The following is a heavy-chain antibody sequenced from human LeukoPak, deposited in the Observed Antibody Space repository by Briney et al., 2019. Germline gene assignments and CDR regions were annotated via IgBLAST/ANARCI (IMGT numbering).Heavy chain of an antibody. CDR3: ARGSSLLWFGESPYYYYGMDV. D-gene: IGHD3-10*01. CDR1: GYTFTSYD. Sequence: ASVKVSCKASGYTFTSYDINWVRQATGQGLEWMGWMNPNSGNTGYAQKFQGRVTMTRNTSISTAYMELSSLRSEDTAVYYCARGSSLLWFGESPYYYYGMDVWGQGTTVTVSS. CDR2: MNPNSGNT. J-gene: IGHJ6*02. V-gene: IGHV1-8*01.